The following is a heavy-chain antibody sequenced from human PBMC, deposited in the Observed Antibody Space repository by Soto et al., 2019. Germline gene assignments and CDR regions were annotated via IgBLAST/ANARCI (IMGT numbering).Heavy chain of an antibody. CDR2: IYYGGST. V-gene: IGHV4-59*01. CDR1: GDSISSYY. D-gene: IGHD6-13*01. J-gene: IGHJ5*02. CDR3: AREGDGYGSWYVDWFDP. Sequence: SETLALTCTLSGDSISSYYWTWIRQLPGMGMERMGYIYYGGSTNYYPSLMIGVTISVDASKLQCALKLSSVTAADTAVYYWAREGDGYGSWYVDWFDPWGQGTLVTVSS.